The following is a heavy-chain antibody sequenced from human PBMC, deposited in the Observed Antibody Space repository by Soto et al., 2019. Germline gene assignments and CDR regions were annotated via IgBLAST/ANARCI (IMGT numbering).Heavy chain of an antibody. CDR3: AKRPVVVGLDFDY. D-gene: IGHD2-15*01. Sequence: GGSLRLSCSASGFTFKSHAMHWVRQVPGKGLEWVSAISGSGGSTYYADSVKGRFTISRDNSKNTLYLQMNSLRAEDTAVYYCAKRPVVVGLDFDYWGQGTLVTVSS. J-gene: IGHJ4*02. CDR1: GFTFKSHA. V-gene: IGHV3-23*01. CDR2: ISGSGGST.